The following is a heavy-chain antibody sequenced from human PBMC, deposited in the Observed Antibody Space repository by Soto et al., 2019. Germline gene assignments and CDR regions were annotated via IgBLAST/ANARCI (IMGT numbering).Heavy chain of an antibody. J-gene: IGHJ6*02. CDR1: GDSIRSGDYY. Sequence: QVHLEESGPGLVKPSQTLSLTCTVLGDSIRSGDYYWNWIRQPPGRGLEWFGYIYYSGSTYYNPSLKSRLTMSVDTSKNQFSLRLSSVIAADTAVYYCARSVGYYYYGMDVWGQGTTVIVSS. V-gene: IGHV4-30-4*01. CDR2: IYYSGST. D-gene: IGHD1-26*01. CDR3: ARSVGYYYYGMDV.